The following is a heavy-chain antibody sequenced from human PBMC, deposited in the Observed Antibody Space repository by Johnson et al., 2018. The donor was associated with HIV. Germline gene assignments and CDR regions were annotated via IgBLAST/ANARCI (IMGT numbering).Heavy chain of an antibody. CDR3: ARRVEGRRSANDAVDS. V-gene: IGHV3-48*04. D-gene: IGHD1-1*01. J-gene: IGHJ3*02. CDR2: ISSSGSTI. Sequence: VQLVESGGGLVQPGGSLRLSCAASGFTFSSYAMSWVRQAPGKGLEWVSYISSSGSTIYYADSVKGRFTISRDNAKNSLYLQMTSLRAEDTAVYYCARRVEGRRSANDAVDSWGQGTMVTVSS. CDR1: GFTFSSYA.